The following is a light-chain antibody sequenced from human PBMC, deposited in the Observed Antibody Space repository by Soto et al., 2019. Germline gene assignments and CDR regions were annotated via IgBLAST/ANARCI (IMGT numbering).Light chain of an antibody. CDR3: QQYNNWPRT. J-gene: IGKJ1*01. CDR2: GPS. Sequence: EIVMTQSPGTLSVSPGKRATLSCRASQSVSGNLAWYQQKPGQAPRLLIYGPSTRATGIPARFSGSGSGTEFTLTISSLQSEDFAVYYCQQYNNWPRTFGQGTKVEVK. CDR1: QSVSGN. V-gene: IGKV3-15*01.